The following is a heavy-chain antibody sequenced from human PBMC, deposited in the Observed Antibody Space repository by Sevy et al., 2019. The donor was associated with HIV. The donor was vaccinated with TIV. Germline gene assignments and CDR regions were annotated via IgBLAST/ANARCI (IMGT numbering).Heavy chain of an antibody. J-gene: IGHJ6*02. CDR2: ISYDGSNK. V-gene: IGHV3-30*04. D-gene: IGHD2-2*01. CDR1: GFTFSSYA. Sequence: GGSLRLSCAASGFTFSSYAIHWVRQAPGKGLEWVAVISYDGSNKYYADSVKGRFTISRDNSKNTLYLQMNSLRAEDTAVYYCAKGYCSSTSCYGSYYYYGMDVWGQGTTVTVSS. CDR3: AKGYCSSTSCYGSYYYYGMDV.